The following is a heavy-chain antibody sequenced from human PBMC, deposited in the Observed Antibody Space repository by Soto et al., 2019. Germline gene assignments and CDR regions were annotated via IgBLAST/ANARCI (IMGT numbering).Heavy chain of an antibody. Sequence: QLQLQESGPGLVKPSETLSLTCTVSGGSISSSSYYWGWIRQPPGKGLEWIGSIYYSGSTYYNPSLKSRVTISVDTSKNQSSLKLSSVTAADTAVYYCARSVRFLEWLLSSPNAFDIWGQGTMVTVSS. V-gene: IGHV4-39*01. D-gene: IGHD3-3*01. CDR2: IYYSGST. CDR1: GGSISSSSYY. CDR3: ARSVRFLEWLLSSPNAFDI. J-gene: IGHJ3*02.